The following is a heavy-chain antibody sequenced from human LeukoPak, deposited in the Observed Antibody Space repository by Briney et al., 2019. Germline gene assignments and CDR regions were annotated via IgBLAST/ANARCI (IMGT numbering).Heavy chain of an antibody. D-gene: IGHD3-9*01. Sequence: PGGSLRLSCAASGFTFSSYRMNWVRQALGKGLEWVSYISSSSSSIYYADSVKGRFTITRDNAKNSLYLQMNSLRAEDTAVYYCARDHGWGYFDSYWGQGTLVTVSS. J-gene: IGHJ4*02. V-gene: IGHV3-48*04. CDR3: ARDHGWGYFDSY. CDR1: GFTFSSYR. CDR2: ISSSSSSI.